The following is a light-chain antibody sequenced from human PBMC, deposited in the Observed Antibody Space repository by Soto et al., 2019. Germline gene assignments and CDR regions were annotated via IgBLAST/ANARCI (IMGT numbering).Light chain of an antibody. V-gene: IGLV2-23*02. CDR1: SSDVGSYNL. CDR3: CSYAGSSTFVV. CDR2: EVS. J-gene: IGLJ2*01. Sequence: QPASVSGSPGQSITISCTGTSSDVGSYNLVSWYQQHPGKAPKLMIYEVSKRPSGVSNRFSGSKSGNTASLTISGLQAEDEADYYCCSYAGSSTFVVFGGGTKLTVL.